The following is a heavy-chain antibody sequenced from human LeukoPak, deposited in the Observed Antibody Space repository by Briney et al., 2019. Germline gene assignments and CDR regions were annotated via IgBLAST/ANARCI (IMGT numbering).Heavy chain of an antibody. CDR1: GYTFTSYA. Sequence: GASVKVSCKASGYTFTSYAMHWVRQAPGQGLEWMGRINPNSGDTNYAQKFQGRVTMTRDTSISTAYMELSRLRSDDTAVYYCARRIAASGHFDYGGQGTLVTVSS. CDR2: INPNSGDT. CDR3: ARRIAASGHFDY. V-gene: IGHV1-2*06. J-gene: IGHJ4*02. D-gene: IGHD6-13*01.